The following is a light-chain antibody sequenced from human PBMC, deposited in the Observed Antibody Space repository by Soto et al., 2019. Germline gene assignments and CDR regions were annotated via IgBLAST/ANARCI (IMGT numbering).Light chain of an antibody. J-gene: IGLJ2*01. CDR2: EDN. Sequence: NFMLTQPHSESEYPGKTVTISCTRSSGSIASNYVQWYQQRPGSAPTTVIYEDNQRPSGVPDRFSGSIDSSSNSASLTISGLKTEDEADYYCQSYDSSNVVFGGGTKLTVL. CDR3: QSYDSSNVV. CDR1: SGSIASNY. V-gene: IGLV6-57*04.